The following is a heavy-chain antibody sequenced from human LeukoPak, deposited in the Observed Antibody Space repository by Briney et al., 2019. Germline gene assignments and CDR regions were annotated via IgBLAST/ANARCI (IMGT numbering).Heavy chain of an antibody. CDR3: AREYCSGGSCYWGDFDI. J-gene: IGHJ3*02. D-gene: IGHD2-15*01. V-gene: IGHV3-21*01. Sequence: GGSLRLSCVASGFTFSSYSMNWVRQAPGKGLEWVSILGSSSGYINYADSLRGRVTISRDNAKNSLYLQVNSLRAEDTAVYYCAREYCSGGSCYWGDFDIWGQGTMVTVSS. CDR2: LGSSSGYI. CDR1: GFTFSSYS.